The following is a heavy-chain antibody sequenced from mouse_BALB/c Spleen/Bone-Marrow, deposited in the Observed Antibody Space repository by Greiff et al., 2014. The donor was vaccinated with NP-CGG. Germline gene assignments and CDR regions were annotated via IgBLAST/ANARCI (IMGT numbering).Heavy chain of an antibody. CDR1: GFNIKDTY. J-gene: IGHJ2*01. Sequence: VQLKESGAELVKSGASVKLSCTASGFNIKDTYMHWVKQRPEQGLEWIGRIDPANGNTKYDPKFQGKATITADISSNTAYLQLSSLTSEDTAVYYCASYVYGYYFDYWGQGTTLTVSS. CDR3: ASYVYGYYFDY. V-gene: IGHV14-3*02. CDR2: IDPANGNT. D-gene: IGHD2-2*01.